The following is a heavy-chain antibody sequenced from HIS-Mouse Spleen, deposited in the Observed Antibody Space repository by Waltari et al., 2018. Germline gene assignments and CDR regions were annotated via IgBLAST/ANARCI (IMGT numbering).Heavy chain of an antibody. D-gene: IGHD6-13*01. CDR1: GGSTSSCRYY. J-gene: IGHJ2*01. CDR3: AREIPYSSSWYDWYFDL. CDR2: IHYSGST. V-gene: IGHV4-39*07. Sequence: QLQLQESGPGLVKPSETLSLTCTVSGGSTSSCRYYWGWIRQRPGKGLEWIGSIHYSGSTYYNPSLKSRVTISVDTSKNQFSLKLSSVTAADTAVYYCAREIPYSSSWYDWYFDLWGRGTLVTVSS.